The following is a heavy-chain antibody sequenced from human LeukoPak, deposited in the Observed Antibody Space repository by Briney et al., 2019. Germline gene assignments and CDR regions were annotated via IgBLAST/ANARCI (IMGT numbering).Heavy chain of an antibody. CDR3: AGDYYYYMDV. J-gene: IGHJ6*03. CDR2: MNPNSGNT. CDR1: GYTFTSYD. V-gene: IGHV1-8*01. Sequence: GSVEVSCKAPGYTFTSYDINWVRQAPGQGLEWMGWMNPNSGNTGYAHKFQGRVTMTRNTSISTAYMELSSLRSEDTAVYYCAGDYYYYMDVWGKGTTVTVSS.